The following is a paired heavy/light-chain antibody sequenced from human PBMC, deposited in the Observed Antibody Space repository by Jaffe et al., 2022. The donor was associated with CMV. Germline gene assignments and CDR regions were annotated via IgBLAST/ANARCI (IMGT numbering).Light chain of an antibody. Sequence: DIVLTQSPLSLPVTLGQPASISCRSSQSLVSSDGNTYFNWFHQRPGQSPRRLIYKVSNRDSGVPDRFSGSGSGTDFTLKISRVEAEDVGVYYCMQGTHWPKTFGQGTKLEIK. CDR3: MQGTHWPKT. CDR1: QSLVSSDGNTY. CDR2: KVS. V-gene: IGKV2-30*01. J-gene: IGKJ2*01.
Heavy chain of an antibody. CDR1: GFTFSSYG. J-gene: IGHJ4*02. D-gene: IGHD5-18*01. Sequence: QVQLVESGGGVVQPGRSLRLSCEASGFTFSSYGMHWVRQAPGKGLEWVAIIWYDGSTKYYIDSVKGRFTVSRDNSKNTMYLQMNSLRPEDTAVYYCARDSEAASDYWGQGTLVTVSS. V-gene: IGHV3-33*08. CDR2: IWYDGSTK. CDR3: ARDSEAASDY.